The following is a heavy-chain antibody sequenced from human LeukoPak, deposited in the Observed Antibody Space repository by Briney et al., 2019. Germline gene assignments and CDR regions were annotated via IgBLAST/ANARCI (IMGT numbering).Heavy chain of an antibody. D-gene: IGHD3-9*01. CDR3: ARDFGSLGFHYDILTGPGS. CDR2: ISSSGSTI. V-gene: IGHV3-48*04. Sequence: PGGSLRLSCAASGFTVSSNFMNWVRQAPGKGLEWVSYISSSGSTIYYADSVKGRFTISRDNAKNSLYLQMNSLRAEDTAVYYCARDFGSLGFHYDILTGPGSWGQGTLVTVSS. J-gene: IGHJ4*02. CDR1: GFTVSSNF.